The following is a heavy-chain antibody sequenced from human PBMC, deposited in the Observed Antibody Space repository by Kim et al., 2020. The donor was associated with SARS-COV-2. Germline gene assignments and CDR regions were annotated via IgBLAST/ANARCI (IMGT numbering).Heavy chain of an antibody. V-gene: IGHV3-43*01. J-gene: IGHJ1*01. D-gene: IGHD1-26*01. CDR3: VRAPSVGTTGYFQH. Sequence: YADSGKDRFTISKDNRKNSLYLQMNFLRPEDTALYFCVRAPSVGTTGYFQHWGQGTLVTVSS.